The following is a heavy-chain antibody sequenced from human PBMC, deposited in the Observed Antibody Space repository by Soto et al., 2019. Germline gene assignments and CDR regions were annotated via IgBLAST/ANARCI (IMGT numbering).Heavy chain of an antibody. CDR3: ARGSLDYGDYVAAFDI. V-gene: IGHV1-2*04. Sequence: ASGKVSCKASGYTFTCYYMHWVRQAPAQGLEWMGWINPNSGGTNYAQKFQGWVTMTRDTSISTAYMELSRLRSDDTAVYYCARGSLDYGDYVAAFDIWGQGTMVTVSS. J-gene: IGHJ3*02. CDR1: GYTFTCYY. D-gene: IGHD4-17*01. CDR2: INPNSGGT.